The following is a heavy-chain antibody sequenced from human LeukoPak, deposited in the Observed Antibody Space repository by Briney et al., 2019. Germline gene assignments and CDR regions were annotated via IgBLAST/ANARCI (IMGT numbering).Heavy chain of an antibody. V-gene: IGHV3-23*01. J-gene: IGHJ4*02. CDR2: ISGSGGST. Sequence: GGSLRLSCAASGFTFSSYAMSWVRQAPGKGLEWVSAISGSGGSTYYADSVKGRFTISRDNSKNTLYLQMNSLRAEDTAVYYCAKGPLVVPAACAFDYWGQGTLVTVSS. D-gene: IGHD2-2*01. CDR1: GFTFSSYA. CDR3: AKGPLVVPAACAFDY.